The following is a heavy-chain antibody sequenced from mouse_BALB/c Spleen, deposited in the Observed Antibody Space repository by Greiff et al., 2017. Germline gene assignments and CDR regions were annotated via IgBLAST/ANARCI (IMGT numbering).Heavy chain of an antibody. CDR3: AIYYGGAWFAY. J-gene: IGHJ3*01. V-gene: IGHV3-6*02. CDR2: ISYDGSN. D-gene: IGHD1-2*01. CDR1: GYSITSGYY. Sequence: DVKLQESGPGLVKPSQSLSLTCSVTGYSITSGYYWNWIRQFPGNKLEWMGYISYDGSNNYNPSLKNRISITRDTSKNQFFLKLNSVTTEDTATYYCAIYYGGAWFAYWGQGTLVTVSA.